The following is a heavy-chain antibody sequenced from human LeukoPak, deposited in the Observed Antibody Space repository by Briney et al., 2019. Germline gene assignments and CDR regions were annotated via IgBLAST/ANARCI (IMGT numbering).Heavy chain of an antibody. J-gene: IGHJ6*02. CDR3: ARGGGLSYYYSGMDV. CDR1: ADTFTGHY. Sequence: GASVKVSCKASADTFTGHYIHWVRQAPGQGLEWMGWIDPNSGGTNYAQKLQGRVTMTTDTSTSTAYMELRSLRSDDTAVYYCARGGGLSYYYSGMDVWGQGTTVTVSS. D-gene: IGHD3-16*01. V-gene: IGHV1-2*02. CDR2: IDPNSGGT.